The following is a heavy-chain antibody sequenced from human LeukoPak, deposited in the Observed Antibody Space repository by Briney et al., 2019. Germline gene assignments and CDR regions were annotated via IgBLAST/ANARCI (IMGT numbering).Heavy chain of an antibody. CDR2: IYYSGST. V-gene: IGHV4-59*08. CDR3: AIKNDYVWGSYRDNWFDP. D-gene: IGHD3-16*02. Sequence: SETLSLTCTVSGGSISSYYWSWIRQPPGKGLEWIGYIYYSGSTNYNPSLKSRVTISVDTSKNQFSLKLSSVTPADTAVYYCAIKNDYVWGSYRDNWFDPWGQGTLVTVSS. J-gene: IGHJ5*02. CDR1: GGSISSYY.